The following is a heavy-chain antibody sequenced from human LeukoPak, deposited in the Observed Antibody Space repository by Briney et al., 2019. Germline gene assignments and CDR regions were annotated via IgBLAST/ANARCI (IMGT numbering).Heavy chain of an antibody. V-gene: IGHV3-21*01. Sequence: NSGGSLRLSCAASRFTFSYYWMSWVRQAPGKGLEWVSSISSSSSYIYYADSVKGRFTISRDNAKNSLYLQMNSLRAEDTAGYYCAREELYYYDSSGSNAFDIWGQGTMVTVSS. CDR2: ISSSSSYI. CDR3: AREELYYYDSSGSNAFDI. J-gene: IGHJ3*02. D-gene: IGHD3-22*01. CDR1: RFTFSYYW.